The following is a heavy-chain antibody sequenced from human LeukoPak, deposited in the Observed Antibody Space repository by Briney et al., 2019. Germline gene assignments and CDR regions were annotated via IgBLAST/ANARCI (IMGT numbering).Heavy chain of an antibody. CDR3: AIDQPVAGVSNFDS. D-gene: IGHD6-19*01. V-gene: IGHV7-4-1*02. J-gene: IGHJ4*02. CDR2: INPNTGNP. Sequence: VASVKVSCKASGYTFTGYAMNWLRQAPGQGLEWMGWINPNTGNPTYAQAFTGRFVFSLDTSVSTAYLQISSLNTEDTAVYYCAIDQPVAGVSNFDSWGQGTLVTVSS. CDR1: GYTFTGYA.